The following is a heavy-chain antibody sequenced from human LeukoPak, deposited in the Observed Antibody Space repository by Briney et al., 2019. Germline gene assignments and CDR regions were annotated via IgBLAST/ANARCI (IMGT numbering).Heavy chain of an antibody. D-gene: IGHD5-12*01. Sequence: GGSLRLSCTASGFTFDDYTMHWVRQAPGKGLEWVSLISWDGGSTYYADSVKGRFSISRDNSKNSLYLQMNSLRTEDTALYYCAKEGGSGLGATTPYYYYYYMDVWGKGTTVTVSS. J-gene: IGHJ6*03. CDR1: GFTFDDYT. V-gene: IGHV3-43*01. CDR2: ISWDGGST. CDR3: AKEGGSGLGATTPYYYYYYMDV.